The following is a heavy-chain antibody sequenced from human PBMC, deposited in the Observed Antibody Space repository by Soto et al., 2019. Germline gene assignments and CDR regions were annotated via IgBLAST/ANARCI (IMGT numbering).Heavy chain of an antibody. V-gene: IGHV3-48*02. CDR2: SSPRGDTI. J-gene: IGHJ4*02. D-gene: IGHD6-19*01. CDR1: GFSLANYP. Sequence: GRSLSLACVASGFSLANYPMNWVRQTPGKGLEWISYSSPRGDTIYYADSVEGRFTISRDNARNSLSLHMSSLRDEDSALYYCAKGPHTNVGWPYYFESWGQGVPVTVSS. CDR3: AKGPHTNVGWPYYFES.